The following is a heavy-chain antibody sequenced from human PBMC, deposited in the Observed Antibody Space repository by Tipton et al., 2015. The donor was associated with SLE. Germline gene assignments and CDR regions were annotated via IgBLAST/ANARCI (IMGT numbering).Heavy chain of an antibody. Sequence: TLSLTCTVSGGSMKSSGYYWGWIRQPPRMGLEWIGTIYYSGSTYANPSLKSRVTISVDMSKNQFFLNLTSVTAADTAMYYCAGPIRQDGFDIWGQGTMVTVSS. V-gene: IGHV4-39*07. CDR1: GGSMKSSGYY. J-gene: IGHJ3*02. CDR2: IYYSGST. CDR3: AGPIRQDGFDI. D-gene: IGHD2-21*01.